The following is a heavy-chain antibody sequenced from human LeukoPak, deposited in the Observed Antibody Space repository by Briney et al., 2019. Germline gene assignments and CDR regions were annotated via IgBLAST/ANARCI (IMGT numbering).Heavy chain of an antibody. D-gene: IGHD2-2*01. CDR2: IYYSGST. V-gene: IGHV4-39*01. CDR3: PRHKRSVVPAAIFWFDP. CDR1: GGFISSSSYY. Sequence: SETLSLTCTVSGGFISSSSYYWGWIRQPPGKGLEWIGSIYYSGSTYYNPSLKSRVTISVDPSMNQFSLKLSSVTAADTPVYYCPRHKRSVVPAAIFWFDPWGQGTLVTASS. J-gene: IGHJ5*02.